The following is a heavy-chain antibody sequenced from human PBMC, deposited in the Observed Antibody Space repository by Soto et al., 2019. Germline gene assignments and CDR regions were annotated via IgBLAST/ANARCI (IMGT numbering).Heavy chain of an antibody. V-gene: IGHV3-11*01. D-gene: IGHD6-19*01. CDR1: GFTFCDYY. CDR2: ISSSGSTI. J-gene: IGHJ4*02. Sequence: GGSLRLSCAASGFTFCDYYMSWIRQAPGKGLEWVSYISSSGSTIYYADSVKGRFTISRDNAKNSLYLQMNRLRAEDTAVYYCARSRSVAPPPHPYFDYWGQGTLVTRSS. CDR3: ARSRSVAPPPHPYFDY.